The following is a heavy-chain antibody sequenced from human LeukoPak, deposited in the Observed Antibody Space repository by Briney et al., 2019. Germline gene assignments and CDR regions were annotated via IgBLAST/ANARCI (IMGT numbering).Heavy chain of an antibody. CDR1: GFSFSSYG. CDR3: ARGGDYSGWFDP. CDR2: IRSDGSNK. J-gene: IGHJ5*02. Sequence: GGSLRLSCAGSGFSFSSYGMHWVRQAPGKGLEWMAFIRSDGSNKYYADSVKGRFTISRDNSKNTLYLQMNYLRAEDTAVYYCARGGDYSGWFDPWGRGTLVTVSS. D-gene: IGHD1-26*01. V-gene: IGHV3-30*02.